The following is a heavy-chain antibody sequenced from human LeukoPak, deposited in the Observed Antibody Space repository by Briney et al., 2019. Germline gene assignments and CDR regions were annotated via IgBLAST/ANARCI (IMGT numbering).Heavy chain of an antibody. CDR3: ARGTGGYTLF. D-gene: IGHD5-12*01. CDR2: IYTSGST. V-gene: IGHV4-4*07. CDR1: GDSISNNY. Sequence: SETLSLTCSVSGDSISNNYWSWIRQPAGRGLEWIGRIYTSGSTNYNPSLKSRVTMSVDTSKNQFSLKLSSVTAADTAVYYCARGTGGYTLFWGQGTLVTVSS. J-gene: IGHJ4*02.